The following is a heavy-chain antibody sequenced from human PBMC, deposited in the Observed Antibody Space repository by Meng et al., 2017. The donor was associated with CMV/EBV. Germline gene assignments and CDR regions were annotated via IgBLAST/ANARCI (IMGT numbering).Heavy chain of an antibody. V-gene: IGHV3-74*01. J-gene: IGHJ5*02. D-gene: IGHD2-2*02. CDR2: INSDGSST. CDR1: GFTFSSYW. Sequence: GESLKISCAASGFTFSSYWMHWVRQAPGKGLVWVSRINSDGSSTSYADSVKGRFTISRDNAKNTLYLQMNSLRAEDTAVYYCARGEGYCSSTSCYTLGWFDPWGQGTLVTVS. CDR3: ARGEGYCSSTSCYTLGWFDP.